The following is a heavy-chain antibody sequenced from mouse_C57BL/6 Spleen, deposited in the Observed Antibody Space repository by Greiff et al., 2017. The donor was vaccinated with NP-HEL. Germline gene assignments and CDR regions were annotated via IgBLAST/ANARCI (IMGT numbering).Heavy chain of an antibody. J-gene: IGHJ4*01. Sequence: QVHLQPPRSPLFPPFSSFNLSFHSSFSTFTISFIHFFTHIPLLGLYCIVTIHPNSGGTKYNEKFNIKATLTVDKPSSTAYMQLSSLTSEDSALYYCARSRIAYCHLYARDYWGQGTSVTVSS. CDR2: IHPNSGGT. CDR1: FSTFTISF. CDR3: ARSRIAYCHLYARDY. V-gene: IGHV1-72*01. D-gene: IGHD6-5*01.